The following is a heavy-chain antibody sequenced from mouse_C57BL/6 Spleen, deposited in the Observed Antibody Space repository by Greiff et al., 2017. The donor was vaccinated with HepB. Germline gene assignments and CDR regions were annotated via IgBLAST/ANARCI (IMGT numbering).Heavy chain of an antibody. CDR1: GYTFTDYY. J-gene: IGHJ3*01. CDR3: ARSFVHGGFAY. V-gene: IGHV1-19*01. Sequence: EVQLQQSGPVLVKPGASVKMSCKASGYTFTDYYMNWVKQSHGKSLEWIGVINPYNGGTSYNQKFKGKATLTVDKSSRTAYMELNSLTSEDSAVYYCARSFVHGGFAYWGQGTLVTVSA. CDR2: INPYNGGT.